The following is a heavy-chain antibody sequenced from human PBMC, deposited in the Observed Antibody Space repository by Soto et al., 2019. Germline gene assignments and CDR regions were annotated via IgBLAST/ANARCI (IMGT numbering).Heavy chain of an antibody. Sequence: PSETLSLTCAVYGRSFSGYYWGWIRQPPGKGLEWIGYISYSGSPSYNPSLKSRVTISVDMSKNQFSLKLNSVTTADTAVYFCARTWDNWFDPWGQGTLVTVSS. CDR1: GRSFSGYY. J-gene: IGHJ5*02. CDR3: ARTWDNWFDP. CDR2: ISYSGSP. V-gene: IGHV4-59*01. D-gene: IGHD3-16*01.